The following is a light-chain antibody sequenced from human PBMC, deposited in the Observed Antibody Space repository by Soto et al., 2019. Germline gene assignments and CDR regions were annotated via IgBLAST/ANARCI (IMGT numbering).Light chain of an antibody. CDR1: SSNIGAGYD. J-gene: IGLJ3*02. V-gene: IGLV1-40*01. CDR2: GNI. CDR3: QSYDSSLSAL. Sequence: QYVLTQPPSVSEAPGQRVTISCTGSSSNIGAGYDVHWYQQLPGTAPKLLIYGNINRPSGVPDRFSGSKSGTSASLAITGLQAEDGADYYCQSYDSSLSALFGGGTKLTVL.